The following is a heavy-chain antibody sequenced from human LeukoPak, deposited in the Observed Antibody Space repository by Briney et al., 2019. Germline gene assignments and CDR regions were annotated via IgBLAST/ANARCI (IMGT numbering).Heavy chain of an antibody. CDR3: ATPFDY. CDR1: GFTFSSYS. CDR2: ISGSSSTI. V-gene: IGHV3-48*01. J-gene: IGHJ4*02. Sequence: GGSLRLSCAASGFTFSSYSMNWVRQAPGKGLEWVSYISGSSSTIYYADSVKGRSTISRDNAKNSLYLQMNSLRAEDTAVYYCATPFDYWGQGTLVTVSS.